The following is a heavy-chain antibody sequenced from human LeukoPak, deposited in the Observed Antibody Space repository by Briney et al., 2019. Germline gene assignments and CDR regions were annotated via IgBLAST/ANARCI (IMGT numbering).Heavy chain of an antibody. CDR3: ERGTRSSSWYGAMYYFDY. Sequence: GGSLRLSCAASGFTFSSYWMHWVRQAPGKGLVWVSRINSDGSSTSYADSVKGLFTISRDNAKNTLYLQMNSLRAEDTAVYYCERGTRSSSWYGAMYYFDYWGQGPLVTVSS. CDR2: INSDGSST. J-gene: IGHJ4*02. CDR1: GFTFSSYW. V-gene: IGHV3-74*01. D-gene: IGHD6-13*01.